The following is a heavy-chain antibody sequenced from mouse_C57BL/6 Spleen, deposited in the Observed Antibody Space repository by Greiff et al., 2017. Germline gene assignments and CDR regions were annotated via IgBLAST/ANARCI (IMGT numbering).Heavy chain of an antibody. CDR2: IYPGDGDT. V-gene: IGHV1-80*01. J-gene: IGHJ4*01. Sequence: QVQLQQSGAELVKPGASVKISCKASGYAFSCYWMNWVKQRPGKGLEWIGQIYPGDGDTNYNGKFKGKATLTADKSSSTAYMQLSSLTSEDSAVYFCARYGSSHPSYAMDYWGQGTSVTVSS. CDR3: ARYGSSHPSYAMDY. CDR1: GYAFSCYW. D-gene: IGHD1-1*01.